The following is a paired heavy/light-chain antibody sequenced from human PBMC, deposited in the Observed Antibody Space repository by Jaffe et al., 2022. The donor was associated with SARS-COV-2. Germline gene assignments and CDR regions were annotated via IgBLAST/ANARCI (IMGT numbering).Heavy chain of an antibody. V-gene: IGHV3-7*01. J-gene: IGHJ4*02. CDR3: SRSPGVITGSTVRNYYFDY. CDR2: IKQDGSEK. Sequence: EVQLVDSGGGLVQPGGSLRLSCAASGFTFGNYWMSWVRQAPGKGLEWVANIKQDGSEKYYVDSVKGRFTISRDNAKNSLYLQMNNLRAEDTAVYYCSRSPGVITGSTVRNYYFDYWGQGTLVTVSS. CDR1: GFTFGNYW. D-gene: IGHD3-22*01.
Light chain of an antibody. CDR1: SGHSSYA. CDR3: QTWGTAWV. J-gene: IGLJ3*02. Sequence: QLVLTQSPSASASLGASVKLTCTLSSGHSSYAIAWHQQQPEKGPRYLMKVNSDGSHNKGDGIPDRFSGSSSGAERYLTISSLQSEDEADYYCQTWGTAWVFGGGTKLTVL. V-gene: IGLV4-69*01. CDR2: VNSDGSH.